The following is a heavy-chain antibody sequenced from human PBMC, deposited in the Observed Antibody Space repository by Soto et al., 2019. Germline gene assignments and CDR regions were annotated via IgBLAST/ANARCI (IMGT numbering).Heavy chain of an antibody. J-gene: IGHJ6*03. CDR2: INPNSGGT. Sequence: ASVKVSCKASGYTFTGYYMHWVRQAPGQGLEWMGWINPNSGGTNYAQKFQGWVTMTRDTSISTAYMELSRLRSDDTAVYYCARGVVVAATHAYYYYMDVWGKGTMVTVSS. CDR1: GYTFTGYY. CDR3: ARGVVVAATHAYYYYMDV. D-gene: IGHD2-15*01. V-gene: IGHV1-2*04.